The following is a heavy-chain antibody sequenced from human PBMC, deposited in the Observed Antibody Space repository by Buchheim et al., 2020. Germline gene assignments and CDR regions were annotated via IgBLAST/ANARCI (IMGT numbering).Heavy chain of an antibody. CDR3: CRDSTFNGDYGYFDL. CDR1: GFTFSSYS. D-gene: IGHD4-17*01. V-gene: IGHV3-48*01. J-gene: IGHJ2*01. Sequence: EVQLVESGGGLVQPGGSLRLSCAASGFTFSSYSMNWVRQAPGKGLEWVSYISSISSTIYYADSVKGRFTISRDNAKNSLYLQIDSLRAEDTAVYYCCRDSTFNGDYGYFDLWGRGTL. CDR2: ISSISSTI.